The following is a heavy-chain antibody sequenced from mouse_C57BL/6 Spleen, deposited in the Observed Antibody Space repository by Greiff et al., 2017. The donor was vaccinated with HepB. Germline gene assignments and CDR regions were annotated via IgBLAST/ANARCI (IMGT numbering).Heavy chain of an antibody. CDR3: ARSPSYCSNQGDFDV. CDR1: GYTFTSYT. D-gene: IGHD2-5*01. J-gene: IGHJ1*03. CDR2: INPSSGYT. V-gene: IGHV1-4*01. Sequence: QVQLKESGAELARPGASVKMSCKASGYTFTSYTMHWVKQRPGQGLEWIGYINPSSGYTKYNQKFKDKATLTADKSSSTAYMQLSSLTSEDSAVYDCARSPSYCSNQGDFDVWGTGTTGTVSS.